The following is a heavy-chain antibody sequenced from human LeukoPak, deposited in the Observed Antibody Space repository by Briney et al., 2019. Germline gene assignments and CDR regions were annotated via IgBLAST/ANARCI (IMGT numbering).Heavy chain of an antibody. CDR1: GGTFSSYA. CDR2: IIPIFGIA. Sequence: GASVKVSCKASGGTFSSYAISWVRQAPGQGLEWMGRIIPIFGIANYAQKFQGRVTITADKSTSTAYMELSSLRSEDTAVYYCARQDIVVVPAAIPRGDWFDPWGQGTLVTVSS. D-gene: IGHD2-2*02. V-gene: IGHV1-69*04. J-gene: IGHJ5*02. CDR3: ARQDIVVVPAAIPRGDWFDP.